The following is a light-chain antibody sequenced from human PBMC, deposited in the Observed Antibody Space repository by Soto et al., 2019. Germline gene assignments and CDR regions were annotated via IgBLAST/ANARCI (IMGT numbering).Light chain of an antibody. J-gene: IGKJ5*01. CDR1: QSISSY. CDR3: QQSYSTTIT. Sequence: IQITHSPSSLSAXVGXIXXXXXXASQSISSYLNWYHQKPGKAPKLLIYAASSLQSGVPSRFSGSGSGTDFTLTISSLQPEDFATYYCQQSYSTTITFGQGTRLEI. CDR2: AAS. V-gene: IGKV1-39*01.